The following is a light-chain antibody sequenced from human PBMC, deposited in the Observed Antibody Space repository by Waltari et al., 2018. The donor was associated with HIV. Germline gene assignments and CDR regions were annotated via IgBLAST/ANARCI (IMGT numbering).Light chain of an antibody. V-gene: IGKV1-16*02. Sequence: LQMPQSPSSLSASVADRVTYTCMASQDIVNYLVWFQQKPGEAPKSLIYAASSLQRGVPSKFRGSGSGTDFTLTIDTLHSEDSATYYCQQYKSYPLTFGQGTRLEIK. CDR3: QQYKSYPLT. CDR2: AAS. CDR1: QDIVNY. J-gene: IGKJ5*01.